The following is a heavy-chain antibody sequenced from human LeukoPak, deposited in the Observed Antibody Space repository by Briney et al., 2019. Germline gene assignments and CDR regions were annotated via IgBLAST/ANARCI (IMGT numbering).Heavy chain of an antibody. Sequence: NSSETLSLTCTVSGGSISSGTYYWSWIRQPAGKGLEWIGRFSTSGSTNYHPSLKSRVTISVDTSKNQFSLKLSSVTAADTAVYYCARTAYYYPVDVWGQGTTVTVSS. V-gene: IGHV4-61*02. CDR3: ARTAYYYPVDV. CDR1: GGSISSGTYY. J-gene: IGHJ6*02. CDR2: FSTSGST.